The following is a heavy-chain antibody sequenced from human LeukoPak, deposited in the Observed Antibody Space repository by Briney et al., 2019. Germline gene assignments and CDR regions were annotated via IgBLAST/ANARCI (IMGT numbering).Heavy chain of an antibody. Sequence: GGSLRLSCAASGFTFRIYAMSWVRQAPGKGLEWVSAISGSGGSTYYADSVKGRFTISRDNSKNTLYLQMNSLRAEDTAVYYCAKDLSGWFHAFDIWGQGTMVTVSS. D-gene: IGHD6-19*01. J-gene: IGHJ3*02. V-gene: IGHV3-23*01. CDR1: GFTFRIYA. CDR2: ISGSGGST. CDR3: AKDLSGWFHAFDI.